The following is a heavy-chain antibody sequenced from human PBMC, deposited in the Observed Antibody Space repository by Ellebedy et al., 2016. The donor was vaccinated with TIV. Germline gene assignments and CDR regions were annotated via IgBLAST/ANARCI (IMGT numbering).Heavy chain of an antibody. J-gene: IGHJ4*02. V-gene: IGHV1-3*01. CDR3: ARGGAGRYCTDGVCLQALDY. CDR2: INAGNGHT. Sequence: ASVKVSCKASGYTFSSYAMHWVRQAPGQRLEWMGWINAGNGHTKYSQNFQGRVTITWDTSASKAYMELSRLRSEDTAVYYCARGGAGRYCTDGVCLQALDYWGQGTLVTVSS. CDR1: GYTFSSYA. D-gene: IGHD2-8*01.